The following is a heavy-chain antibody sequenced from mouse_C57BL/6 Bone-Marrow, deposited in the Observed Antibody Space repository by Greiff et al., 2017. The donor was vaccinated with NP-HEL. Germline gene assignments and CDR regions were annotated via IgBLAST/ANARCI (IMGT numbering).Heavy chain of an antibody. V-gene: IGHV1-69*01. CDR3: ARGYYAMDY. CDR2: IDPSASST. CDR1: GYTFTSYW. J-gene: IGHJ4*01. Sequence: QVQLQQPGAELVMPGASVKLSCKASGYTFTSYWMHWVKQRPGQGLEWIGEIDPSASSTNYNQKFKGKSTLTVDTSSSTAYMQLSSLTSEDSAVYYCARGYYAMDYWGQGTSVTVSS.